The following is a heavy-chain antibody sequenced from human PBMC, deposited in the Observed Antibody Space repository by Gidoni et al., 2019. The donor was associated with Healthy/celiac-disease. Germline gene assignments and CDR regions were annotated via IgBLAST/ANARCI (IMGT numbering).Heavy chain of an antibody. D-gene: IGHD5-12*01. CDR2: ISSGVST. J-gene: IGHJ6*02. CDR3: ARGGDPFVARHYYYGMDV. V-gene: IGHV3-53*02. Sequence: EVQLVETGGGLIQPGGSLRLSCAASGFTVRSNYMSWVRQAPGKGLGWVSVISSGVSTYYADSVKGRFTISRDNSKNTLYLQMNSLRAEDTAVYYCARGGDPFVARHYYYGMDVWGQGTTVTVSS. CDR1: GFTVRSNY.